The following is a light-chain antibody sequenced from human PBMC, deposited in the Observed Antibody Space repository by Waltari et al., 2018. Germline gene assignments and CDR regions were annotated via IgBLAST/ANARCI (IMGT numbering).Light chain of an antibody. CDR1: QSVLYSANNKDY. V-gene: IGKV4-1*01. Sequence: SVLTQPTDSLPVSLGERATTNCKSSQSVLYSANNKDYLAWYQQKPGQPAKLLIYWASTREFGVPDRFSGSGSGTDFTLTISSLQAEDVAVYYCQQYYSIPLTFGGGTKVEIE. CDR2: WAS. J-gene: IGKJ4*01. CDR3: QQYYSIPLT.